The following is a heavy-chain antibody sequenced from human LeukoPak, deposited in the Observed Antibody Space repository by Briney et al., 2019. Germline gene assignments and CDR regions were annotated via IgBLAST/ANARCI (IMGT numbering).Heavy chain of an antibody. CDR1: SGSISIYY. CDR2: IYYRGSP. J-gene: IGHJ5*02. Sequence: SETLSLTCTVSSGSISIYYWSWIRQPPEKGREWIGYIYYRGSPNYNPSLKSRVTISVDTSKNQFSLKLSSVTAADTAVYYCARAGGGYYDILTGYYRDSNWFDPWGQGTLVTVSS. D-gene: IGHD3-9*01. V-gene: IGHV4-59*01. CDR3: ARAGGGYYDILTGYYRDSNWFDP.